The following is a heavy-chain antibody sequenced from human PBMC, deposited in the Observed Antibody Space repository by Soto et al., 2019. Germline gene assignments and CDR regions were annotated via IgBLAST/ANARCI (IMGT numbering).Heavy chain of an antibody. Sequence: GSRRLSCAASGFIFSRDEMNWGRQAAVKWLEWVSHITASGGTRYYAASVKGRFNISRDNAKNSLYLQMNSLRAEDWAVYYCARGYTGGWSRGGYFDYWGQGALVTVSS. J-gene: IGHJ4*02. CDR2: ITASGGTR. CDR1: GFIFSRDE. V-gene: IGHV3-48*03. CDR3: ARGYTGGWSRGGYFDY. D-gene: IGHD6-19*01.